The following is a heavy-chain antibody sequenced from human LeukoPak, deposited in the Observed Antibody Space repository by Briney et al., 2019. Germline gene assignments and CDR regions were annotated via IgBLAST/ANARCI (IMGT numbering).Heavy chain of an antibody. D-gene: IGHD4-17*01. CDR1: GYIFTKCP. CDR2: INSGNGHT. CDR3: ARPGDHGDYFDY. Sequence: GASVKVSCKASGYIFTKCPTHWVRQAPGQRLEWMGYINSGNGHTKYSQRFQGRVTMTRDTSAGTAYMELTSLTSEDTAVYYCARPGDHGDYFDYWGQGTVVSVSS. J-gene: IGHJ4*02. V-gene: IGHV1-3*04.